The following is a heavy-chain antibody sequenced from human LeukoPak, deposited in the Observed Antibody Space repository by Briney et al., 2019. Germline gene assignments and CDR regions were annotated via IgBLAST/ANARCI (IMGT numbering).Heavy chain of an antibody. V-gene: IGHV7-4-1*02. CDR3: ARGIDGYKLDY. CDR1: GYSFTTYG. CDR2: INTNTGNP. D-gene: IGHD5-24*01. Sequence: ASVKVSCKTSGYSFTTYGMNWVRQAPGQGLEWMGWINTNTGNPAYAQGFTGRFVFSLDTSVNTAYLQISSLKAEDTAVYYCARGIDGYKLDYWGQGTLVTVSS. J-gene: IGHJ4*02.